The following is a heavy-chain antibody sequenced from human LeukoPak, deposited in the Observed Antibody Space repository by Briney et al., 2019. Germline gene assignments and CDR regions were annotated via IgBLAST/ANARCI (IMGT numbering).Heavy chain of an antibody. CDR3: ARDQDWNFDY. Sequence: QPSETLSLTCTVSGGSISSYYWSWIRQPPGQGLEWIGRIYTSASTNYNPSLKSRVTMSVDTSKNQFSLKLSSVTAADTAVYYCARDQDWNFDYWGQGTLVTVSS. D-gene: IGHD3/OR15-3a*01. CDR1: GGSISSYY. CDR2: IYTSAST. J-gene: IGHJ4*02. V-gene: IGHV4-4*07.